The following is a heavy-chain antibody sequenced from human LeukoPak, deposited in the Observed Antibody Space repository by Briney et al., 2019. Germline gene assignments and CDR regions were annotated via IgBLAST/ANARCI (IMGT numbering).Heavy chain of an antibody. D-gene: IGHD3-9*01. Sequence: GESLKISFKGSGYRFTSYWIGWVRQMPGKGLEWMGIIYPGDSDTRYSPSFQGQVTISADKSISTAYLQWSSLKASDTAMYYCARGSHLRYFDWLLSYWGQGTLVTVSS. CDR1: GYRFTSYW. CDR2: IYPGDSDT. V-gene: IGHV5-51*01. J-gene: IGHJ4*02. CDR3: ARGSHLRYFDWLLSY.